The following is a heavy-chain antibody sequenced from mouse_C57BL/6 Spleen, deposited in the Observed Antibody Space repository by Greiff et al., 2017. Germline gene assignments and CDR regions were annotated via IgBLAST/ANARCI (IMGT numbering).Heavy chain of an antibody. CDR1: GYTFTSYG. D-gene: IGHD1-2*01. J-gene: IGHJ4*01. Sequence: QVQLKESGAELARPGASVKLSCKASGYTFTSYGISWVKQRTGTRLEWIGEIYPRSGNTYYNEKFKGKATLTADKSSSTAYMDLRILTSEDSAVYCCASYYGLYAMDYWGQGTSVTVSS. CDR3: ASYYGLYAMDY. V-gene: IGHV1-81*01. CDR2: IYPRSGNT.